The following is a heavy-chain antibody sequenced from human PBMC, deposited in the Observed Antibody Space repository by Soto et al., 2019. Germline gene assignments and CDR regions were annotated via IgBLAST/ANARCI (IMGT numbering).Heavy chain of an antibody. CDR3: ARVNGYYYYGMDV. CDR2: ISSGGSII. Sequence: PGKGLEWVADISSGGSIIYYADSVKGRFTISRDNAKNSLYLQMNSLRAEDTAVYYCARVNGYYYYGMDVWGQGTTVTVS. J-gene: IGHJ6*02. V-gene: IGHV3-11*01. D-gene: IGHD3-22*01.